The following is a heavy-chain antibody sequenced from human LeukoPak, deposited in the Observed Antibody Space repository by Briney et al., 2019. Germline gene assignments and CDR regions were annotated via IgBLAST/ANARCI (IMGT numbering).Heavy chain of an antibody. V-gene: IGHV3-74*01. Sequence: GGSLRLSCATSGFPVSSYWMHWVRQAPGKGLVWLSRINSDGSDSIYADSVEGRFTTSRDNTKNTLYLKMNSMRAEDTAVYYCTGSRSQAYWGQGTLVTVSS. D-gene: IGHD3-16*02. CDR3: TGSRSQAY. CDR1: GFPVSSYW. CDR2: INSDGSDS. J-gene: IGHJ4*02.